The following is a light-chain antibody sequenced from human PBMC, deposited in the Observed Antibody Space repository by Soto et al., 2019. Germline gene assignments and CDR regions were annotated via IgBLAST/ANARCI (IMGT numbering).Light chain of an antibody. Sequence: DIQMTQSPSSLSASVGDRVTITCQASQDISNYLNWYQQKPGKAPKLLIYDASNLETGVPSRFSGSGSVTDFTFTISSLQPEDIATYYCQQYDNLPFTFGPGTKVDIK. CDR2: DAS. V-gene: IGKV1-33*01. CDR1: QDISNY. CDR3: QQYDNLPFT. J-gene: IGKJ3*01.